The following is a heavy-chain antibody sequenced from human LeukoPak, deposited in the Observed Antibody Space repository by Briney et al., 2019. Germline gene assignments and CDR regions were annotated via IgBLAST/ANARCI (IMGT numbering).Heavy chain of an antibody. Sequence: GGSLRVSCSASGFTFRDHAMSWVRQAPGKGLEWIGLIRSQAYERTPEYTESVKGRFSISRDDSRSIAYLQMNSLRIDDTAVYYCTLGGFYSIVWGKGTTVTASS. V-gene: IGHV3-49*04. J-gene: IGHJ6*04. CDR2: IRSQAYERTP. CDR3: TLGGFYSIV. D-gene: IGHD2-21*01. CDR1: GFTFRDHA.